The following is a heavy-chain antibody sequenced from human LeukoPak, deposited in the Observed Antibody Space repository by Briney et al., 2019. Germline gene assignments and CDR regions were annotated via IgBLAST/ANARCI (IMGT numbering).Heavy chain of an antibody. CDR2: INPSGGST. D-gene: IGHD1-14*01. CDR3: ARFPGGAEYRHYYYVDV. V-gene: IGHV1-46*01. Sequence: ASVKVSCKASGYTFTTYYVHWVRQAPGQGLEWMGIINPSGGSTTYAQKFRGRLTMTRDMSTSTVYMELSSLRSEDTAVYYCARFPGGAEYRHYYYVDVWGTGTTVTVSS. CDR1: GYTFTTYY. J-gene: IGHJ6*03.